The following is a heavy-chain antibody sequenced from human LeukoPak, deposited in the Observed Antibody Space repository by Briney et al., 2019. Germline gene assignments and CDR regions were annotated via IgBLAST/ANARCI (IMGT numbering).Heavy chain of an antibody. D-gene: IGHD4-17*01. CDR2: IRSKAYGGTT. Sequence: GGSLRLSCAASGFTFSSYWMSWVRQAPGKGLEWVGFIRSKAYGGTTEYAASVKGRFTISRDDSKSIAYLQMNSLKAEDTAVYYCTRDVRVTTVLEYYYGMDVWGQGTTVTVSS. CDR1: GFTFSSYW. V-gene: IGHV3-49*04. CDR3: TRDVRVTTVLEYYYGMDV. J-gene: IGHJ6*02.